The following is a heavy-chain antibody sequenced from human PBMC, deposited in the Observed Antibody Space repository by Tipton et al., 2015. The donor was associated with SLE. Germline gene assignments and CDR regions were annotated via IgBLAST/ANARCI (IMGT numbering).Heavy chain of an antibody. D-gene: IGHD6-19*01. CDR2: VSPNSGKA. CDR1: GYSFPNYD. CDR3: ARGSGVAGDY. V-gene: IGHV1-8*02. J-gene: IGHJ4*02. Sequence: QVQLVQSGAEVKKPGASVKVSCKASGYSFPNYDINWVRQATGQGLEWMGWVSPNSGKAAYAQRLQGRVTMTPATSINTVYMELRNLRAEDTAVYVCARGSGVAGDYWGQGTLVTGSS.